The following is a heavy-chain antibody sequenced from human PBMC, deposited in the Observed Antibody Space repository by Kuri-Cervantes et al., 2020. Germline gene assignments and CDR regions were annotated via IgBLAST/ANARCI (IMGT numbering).Heavy chain of an antibody. CDR1: GFTFSSYG. CDR2: ISSSSYI. V-gene: IGHV3-21*01. CDR3: ARGYCSGGTCYGGGFDY. D-gene: IGHD2-15*01. Sequence: GGSLRLSCAASGFTFSSYGMHWVRQAPGKGLEWVSPISSSSYIYYADSVKGRFTISRDNAKNSLYLQMNSLRADDTAVYYCARGYCSGGTCYGGGFDYWGQGTLVTVSS. J-gene: IGHJ4*02.